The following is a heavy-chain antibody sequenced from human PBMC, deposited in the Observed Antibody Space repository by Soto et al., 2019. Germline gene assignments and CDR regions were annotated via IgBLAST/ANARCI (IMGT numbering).Heavy chain of an antibody. CDR2: IFSNDEK. J-gene: IGHJ6*02. Sequence: QVTLKESGPVLVKPTETLTLTCTVSGFSLSNARMGVSWIRQPPGKALEWLAHIFSNDEKSYSTCLKSRRTISQDTSKCQVFLTMTNMDPVDTATYYCARMFGGWTLRYGMDVWGQGTTVTVSS. D-gene: IGHD6-19*01. V-gene: IGHV2-26*01. CDR1: GFSLSNARMG. CDR3: ARMFGGWTLRYGMDV.